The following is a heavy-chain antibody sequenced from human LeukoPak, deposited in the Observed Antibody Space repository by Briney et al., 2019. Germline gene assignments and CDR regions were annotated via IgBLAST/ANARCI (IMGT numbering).Heavy chain of an antibody. CDR3: ARALTTTMAPG. CDR2: ISSSGSTI. CDR1: GFTFSSYE. Sequence: GGSLRLSCAASGFTFSSYEMNWVRQAPGKGLEWVSYISSSGSTIYYADSVKGRFTVSRDNAKNSLYLQMNSLRADDTAVYYCARALTTTMAPGGGQGTLVTVSS. D-gene: IGHD5-18*01. J-gene: IGHJ4*02. V-gene: IGHV3-48*03.